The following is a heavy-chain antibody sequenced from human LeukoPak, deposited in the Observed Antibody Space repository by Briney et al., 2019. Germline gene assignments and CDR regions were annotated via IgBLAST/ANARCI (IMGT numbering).Heavy chain of an antibody. D-gene: IGHD3-9*01. CDR1: GGTFSSYA. Sequence: SVKVSCKASGGTFSSYAISWVRQAPGQGLEWMGGIIPIFGTANYAQKFQGRVTITADKSTSTAYMELSSLRSEDTAVYYCARSRGYYDILTGYHYFDYWGQGTPVTVSS. J-gene: IGHJ4*02. CDR3: ARSRGYYDILTGYHYFDY. CDR2: IIPIFGTA. V-gene: IGHV1-69*06.